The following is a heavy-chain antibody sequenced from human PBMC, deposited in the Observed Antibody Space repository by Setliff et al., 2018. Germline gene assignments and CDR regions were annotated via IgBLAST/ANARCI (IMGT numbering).Heavy chain of an antibody. J-gene: IGHJ6*02. CDR2: IYHNGNT. Sequence: SETLSLTCTVSGGSISPYFWSWIRQPPGKGLEWIGYIYHNGNTNFNPSLKTRVTMSVDPSKNQFALNLRSVTAADTAVYYCVRDRTAYSYGLDVWAQGTTVTASS. D-gene: IGHD5-18*01. V-gene: IGHV4-59*01. CDR1: GGSISPYF. CDR3: VRDRTAYSYGLDV.